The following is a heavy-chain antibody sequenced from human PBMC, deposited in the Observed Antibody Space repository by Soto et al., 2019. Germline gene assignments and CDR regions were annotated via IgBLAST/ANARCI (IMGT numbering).Heavy chain of an antibody. J-gene: IGHJ6*02. CDR3: GLGARDAIVVVRGVGLGECGVDV. V-gene: IGHV3-30*13. CDR2: ISYGGANK. Sequence: QVQLVESGGGVVQPGRSLRLSCAASGFTFRNDDMTWVRQAPGKGLECVAVISYGGANKFYRDYVKGRFTISRDNYKNSRFTHISNQDNEHTAVYIYGLGARDAIVVVRGVGLGECGVDVWGQGTTVTVSS. D-gene: IGHD2-21*01. CDR1: GFTFRNDD.